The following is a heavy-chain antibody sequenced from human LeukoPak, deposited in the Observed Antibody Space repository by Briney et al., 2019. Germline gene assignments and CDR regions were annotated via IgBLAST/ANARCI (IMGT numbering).Heavy chain of an antibody. Sequence: SETLSLTCTVSGGSISSYYWSWIRQPPGKGLEWIGYTYTSGSTNYNPSLKSRVTISVDTSKNQFSLKLSSVTAADTAVYYCARHSTGVGTFDYWGQGTLVTVSS. CDR1: GGSISSYY. J-gene: IGHJ4*02. D-gene: IGHD2/OR15-2a*01. CDR2: TYTSGST. V-gene: IGHV4-4*09. CDR3: ARHSTGVGTFDY.